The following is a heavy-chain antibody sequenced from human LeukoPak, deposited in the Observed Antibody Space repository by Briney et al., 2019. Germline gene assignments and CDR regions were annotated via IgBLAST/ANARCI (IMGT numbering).Heavy chain of an antibody. D-gene: IGHD6-19*01. V-gene: IGHV1-69*05. CDR1: GGTFSSYA. CDR2: IIPIFGTA. J-gene: IGHJ4*02. CDR3: ARGGWQWPDY. Sequence: SVKVSCKASGGTFSSYAISWVRQAPGQGLEWMGRIIPIFGTANYAQKFQGRVTMTRNTSISTAYVELSSLRSEDTAVYYCARGGWQWPDYWGQGTLVTVSS.